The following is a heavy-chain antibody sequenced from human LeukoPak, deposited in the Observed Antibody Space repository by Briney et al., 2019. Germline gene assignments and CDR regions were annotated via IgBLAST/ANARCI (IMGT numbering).Heavy chain of an antibody. CDR1: GYTFTSYD. J-gene: IGHJ6*03. CDR2: MNPNSGNT. Sequence: GASVKVSCKASGYTFTSYDINCVRQATGQGLEWMGWMNPNSGNTGYAQKFQGRVTMTRNTSISTAYMELSSLRSEDTAVYYCARGYCSSPSCYLSYYYMDVWGKGTTVTVSS. CDR3: ARGYCSSPSCYLSYYYMDV. V-gene: IGHV1-8*01. D-gene: IGHD2-2*01.